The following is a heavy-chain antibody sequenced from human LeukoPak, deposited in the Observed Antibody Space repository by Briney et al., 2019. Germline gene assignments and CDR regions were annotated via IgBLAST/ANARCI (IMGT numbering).Heavy chain of an antibody. CDR2: INHSGST. V-gene: IGHV4-34*01. Sequence: SETLSLTCAVYGGSFSGYYWSWIRQPPGKGLEWIGEINHSGSTNYNPSLKSRVTISVDTSKNQFSLKLSPVTAADTAVYYCARGGGSSAEGFGYWGQGTLVTVSS. CDR1: GGSFSGYY. CDR3: ARGGGSSAEGFGY. J-gene: IGHJ4*02. D-gene: IGHD6-6*01.